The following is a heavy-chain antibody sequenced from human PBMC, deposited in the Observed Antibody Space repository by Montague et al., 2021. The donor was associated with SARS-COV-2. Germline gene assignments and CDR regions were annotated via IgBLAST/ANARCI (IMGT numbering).Heavy chain of an antibody. Sequence: SETLSLTCTVSGYSISSGYYWGWIRQPPGKGLEWIGSIYHSGSTYYNSSLKSRVTISVDTSKNQFSRKLSSVTAADTAVYYCARERRYCRGGSFYSGWFDPWGQGTLVTVSS. V-gene: IGHV4-38-2*02. CDR1: GYSISSGYY. CDR2: IYHSGST. CDR3: ARERRYCRGGSFYSGWFDP. J-gene: IGHJ5*02. D-gene: IGHD2-15*01.